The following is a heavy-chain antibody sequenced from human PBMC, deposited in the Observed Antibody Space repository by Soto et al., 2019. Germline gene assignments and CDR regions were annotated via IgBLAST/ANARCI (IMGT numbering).Heavy chain of an antibody. CDR2: IIPIFGTA. Sequence: GASVKVSCKASGGTFSSYAISWVRQAPGQGLEWMGGIIPIFGTANYAQKFQGRVTITADESTSTAYMELSSLRSEDTAVYYCARGDYDILTGYYYYYGMDVWGQGTTVTVSS. D-gene: IGHD3-9*01. V-gene: IGHV1-69*13. CDR3: ARGDYDILTGYYYYYGMDV. J-gene: IGHJ6*02. CDR1: GGTFSSYA.